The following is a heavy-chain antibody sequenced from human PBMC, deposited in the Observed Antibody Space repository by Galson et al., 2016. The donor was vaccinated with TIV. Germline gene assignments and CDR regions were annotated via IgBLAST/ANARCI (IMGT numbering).Heavy chain of an antibody. CDR3: ARATLGDWSPLPYFFDS. CDR2: NYNSAT. CDR1: GHNFIRYW. Sequence: QSGAEVKKPGESLKISCKGSGHNFIRYWIGWVRQKPGNGLEWIGYNYNSATTYYNASLKRRVTISVDRSKTLFSLHLSSVTAADTAVYYCARATLGDWSPLPYFFDSWGQGMLVIVAP. J-gene: IGHJ4*02. V-gene: IGHV5-51*01. D-gene: IGHD3-16*01.